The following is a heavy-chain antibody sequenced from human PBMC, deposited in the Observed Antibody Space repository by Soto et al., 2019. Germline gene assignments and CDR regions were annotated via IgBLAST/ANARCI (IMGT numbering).Heavy chain of an antibody. J-gene: IGHJ3*02. CDR3: ARCSGGSCYSESAFDI. Sequence: VKVSCKASGYTFTSYYMHWVRQAPGQGLEWMGIINPSGGSTSYAQKFQGRVTMTRDTSTSTVYMELSSLRSEDTAVYYCARCSGGSCYSESAFDIWGQGTMVTVSS. CDR2: INPSGGST. V-gene: IGHV1-46*01. D-gene: IGHD2-15*01. CDR1: GYTFTSYY.